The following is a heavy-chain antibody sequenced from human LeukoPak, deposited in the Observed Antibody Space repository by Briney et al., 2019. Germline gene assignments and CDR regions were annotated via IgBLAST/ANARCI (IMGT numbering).Heavy chain of an antibody. D-gene: IGHD2-2*01. CDR2: ISYDGSNK. Sequence: PRGSLILSCAAPGFTFSSDGMHSVPQAPGKGLERVADISYDGSNKDYADYVKGRFTIARDNSKNTLYLQMNSLRAEDMAVYYCAKDQGYEEAMTRGYFDYWGQGTLVTVSS. V-gene: IGHV3-30*18. CDR1: GFTFSSDG. CDR3: AKDQGYEEAMTRGYFDY. J-gene: IGHJ4*02.